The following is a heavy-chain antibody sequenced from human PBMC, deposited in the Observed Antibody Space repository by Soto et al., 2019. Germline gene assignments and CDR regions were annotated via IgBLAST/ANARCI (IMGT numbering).Heavy chain of an antibody. CDR3: ARVSRDPDWFAP. J-gene: IGHJ5*02. CDR2: IYHNGGA. Sequence: QVQLQESGPGLVKPSGTLYLTCTVFGGSISSRNWWRWVRQPPGKGLEWIGEIYHNGGANSNPSLNSRVTISVDKSKNQFSLKLTSVTAADTAVYFCARVSRDPDWFAPWGQGTLVTVSS. V-gene: IGHV4-4*02. CDR1: GGSISSRNW.